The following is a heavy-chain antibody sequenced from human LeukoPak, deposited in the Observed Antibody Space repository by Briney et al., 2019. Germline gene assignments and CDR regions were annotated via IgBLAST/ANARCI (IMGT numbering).Heavy chain of an antibody. V-gene: IGHV3-23*01. CDR3: AKDGGLWVSAHWGDS. J-gene: IGHJ4*02. CDR1: GFAFSSYT. CDR2: ITTSDGNT. Sequence: GGSLRLSCAASGFAFSSYTMSWVRQAPGKGLEWVSTITTSDGNTYYADSVKGRFTVSRDNSKNTLFLQMNSLRAEDTAVYYCAKDGGLWVSAHWGDSWGRGTLVTVSS. D-gene: IGHD7-27*01.